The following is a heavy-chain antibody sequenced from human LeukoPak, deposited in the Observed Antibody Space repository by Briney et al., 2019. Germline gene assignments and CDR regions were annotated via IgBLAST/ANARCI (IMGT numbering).Heavy chain of an antibody. V-gene: IGHV3-23*01. CDR3: AKDGGLWVSAHWGDS. J-gene: IGHJ4*02. CDR1: GFAFSSYT. CDR2: ITTSDGNT. Sequence: GGSLRLSCAASGFAFSSYTMSWVRQAPGKGLEWVSTITTSDGNTYYADSVKGRFTVSRDNSKNTLFLQMNSLRAEDTAVYYCAKDGGLWVSAHWGDSWGRGTLVTVSS. D-gene: IGHD7-27*01.